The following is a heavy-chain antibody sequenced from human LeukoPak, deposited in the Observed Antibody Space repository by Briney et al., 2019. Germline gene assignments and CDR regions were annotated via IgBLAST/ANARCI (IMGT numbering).Heavy chain of an antibody. CDR1: GGSISSSSYY. V-gene: IGHV4-39*01. CDR3: ARRITMIVVVNDAFDI. J-gene: IGHJ3*02. D-gene: IGHD3-22*01. Sequence: SETLCLTCTVSGGSISSSSYYWGWIRQPPAKGVEWIGSIYYSGSTYYNPSLKSRVTISVDTSKNQFYLKMSSVTAADTAVYYCARRITMIVVVNDAFDIWGQGTMVTVSS. CDR2: IYYSGST.